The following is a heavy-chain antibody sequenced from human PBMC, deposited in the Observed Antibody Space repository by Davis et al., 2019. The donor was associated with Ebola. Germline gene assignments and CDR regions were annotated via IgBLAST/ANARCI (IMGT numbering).Heavy chain of an antibody. J-gene: IGHJ6*04. Sequence: SETLSLTCTVSGGSISSYYWSWIRQPPGKGLEWIGSIYHSGSTHYNPSLKSRVTISVDTSKNQFSLKLSSVTAADTAVYYCARDGSGYSYGRRYYYYYGMDVWGKGTTVTVSS. V-gene: IGHV4-59*01. CDR2: IYHSGST. CDR1: GGSISSYY. D-gene: IGHD5-18*01. CDR3: ARDGSGYSYGRRYYYYYGMDV.